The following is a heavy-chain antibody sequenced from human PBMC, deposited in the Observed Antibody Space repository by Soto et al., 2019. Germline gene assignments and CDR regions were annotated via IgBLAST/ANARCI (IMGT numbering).Heavy chain of an antibody. Sequence: AAPLSLTCAFSGGSFSGYYWSWIRQPPGKGLEWIGEINHSGSTNYNPSLKSRVTISVDTSKNQFSLKLSSVTAADTAVYYCARGHSGSYPSGQIYYFDYWGQGTLVTVPQ. D-gene: IGHD1-26*01. CDR3: ARGHSGSYPSGQIYYFDY. J-gene: IGHJ4*02. CDR2: INHSGST. V-gene: IGHV4-34*01. CDR1: GGSFSGYY.